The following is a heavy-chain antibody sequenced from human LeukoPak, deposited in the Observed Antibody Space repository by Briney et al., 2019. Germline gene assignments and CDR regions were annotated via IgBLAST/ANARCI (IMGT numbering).Heavy chain of an antibody. D-gene: IGHD3-22*01. V-gene: IGHV4-59*01. Sequence: PSETLSLTCTVSGGSISSYYWSWIRQPPGKGLEWIGYIYYSGSTNYNPSLRSRVTISVDTSKNQFSLRLSSVTAADTAVYYCARVTGYMIEDYFDYWGQGTLVTVSS. J-gene: IGHJ4*02. CDR1: GGSISSYY. CDR3: ARVTGYMIEDYFDY. CDR2: IYYSGST.